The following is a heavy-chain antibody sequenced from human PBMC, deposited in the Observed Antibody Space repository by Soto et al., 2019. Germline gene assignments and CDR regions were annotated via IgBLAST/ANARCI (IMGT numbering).Heavy chain of an antibody. D-gene: IGHD3-22*01. CDR1: GYSFTSYW. CDR2: IDPSDSYT. Sequence: GESLKISCXGSGYSFTSYWISWVRQMPGKGLEWMGRIDPSDSYTNYSPSFQGHVTISADKSISTAYLQWSSLKASDTAMYYCARRKTYYYDSSDAFDIWGQGTMVTVSS. CDR3: ARRKTYYYDSSDAFDI. J-gene: IGHJ3*02. V-gene: IGHV5-10-1*01.